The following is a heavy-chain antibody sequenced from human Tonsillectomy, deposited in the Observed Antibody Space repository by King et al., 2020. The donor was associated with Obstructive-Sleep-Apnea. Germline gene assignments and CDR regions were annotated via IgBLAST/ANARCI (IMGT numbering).Heavy chain of an antibody. CDR3: TRGSILWFGELSYY. Sequence: VQLVESGGGLVQPGRSLRLSCTASGFTFGDYAMSWFRQAPGKGLEWVGFIRSKAYGGTTEYAASVKGRFTISRDDSKSIAYLQMNSLKTEDTAVYYRTRGSILWFGELSYYWGQGTLVTVSS. CDR2: IRSKAYGGTT. J-gene: IGHJ4*02. CDR1: GFTFGDYA. V-gene: IGHV3-49*03. D-gene: IGHD3-10*01.